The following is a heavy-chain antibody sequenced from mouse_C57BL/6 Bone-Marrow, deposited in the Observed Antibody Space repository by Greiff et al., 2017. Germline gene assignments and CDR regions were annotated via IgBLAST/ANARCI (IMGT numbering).Heavy chain of an antibody. CDR3: APLYYRFAY. Sequence: QVQLQQSGAELARPGASVKMSCKASGYTFTSYTMHWVKQRPGQGLEWIGYINPSSGYTKYNQKFKDKATLTADKSSSTAYLQLSSLTSEDSAVYYCAPLYYRFAYWGQGTLVTVSA. CDR1: GYTFTSYT. D-gene: IGHD2-1*01. J-gene: IGHJ3*01. V-gene: IGHV1-4*01. CDR2: INPSSGYT.